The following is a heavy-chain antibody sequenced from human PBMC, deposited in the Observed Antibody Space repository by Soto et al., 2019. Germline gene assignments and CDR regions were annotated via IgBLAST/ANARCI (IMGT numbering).Heavy chain of an antibody. J-gene: IGHJ4*02. CDR3: ARGRGDFHY. V-gene: IGHV4-34*01. Sequence: SETQSLTCAVYGGSFSGYYWAWIRQSPGKGLEWIGEVNDSGSPNYTPSLKRRVTISLDTSKKQFSLRLSLVTAADTAVYYCARGRGDFHYWGQGTLVTVSS. D-gene: IGHD3-16*01. CDR1: GGSFSGYY. CDR2: VNDSGSP.